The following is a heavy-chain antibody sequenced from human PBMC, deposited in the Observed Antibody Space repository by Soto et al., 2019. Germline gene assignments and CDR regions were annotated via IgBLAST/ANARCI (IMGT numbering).Heavy chain of an antibody. V-gene: IGHV3-23*01. D-gene: IGHD6-13*01. Sequence: EVQLLESGGGLVQPGGSRRLSCAASGFTFSSYAMSWVRQAPWKGRAWVPEVSGSGGTTYYADSVKGRFTISRDNSKNTLYLQMNSLRAEDTAVYYCAKRYSSTWYYFDYWGQGTLVTVSS. CDR3: AKRYSSTWYYFDY. J-gene: IGHJ4*02. CDR2: VSGSGGTT. CDR1: GFTFSSYA.